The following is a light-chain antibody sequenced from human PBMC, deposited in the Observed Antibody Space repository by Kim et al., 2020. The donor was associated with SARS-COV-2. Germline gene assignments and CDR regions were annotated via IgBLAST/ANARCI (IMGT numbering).Light chain of an antibody. CDR3: QVWDGPSHHWV. CDR1: NIGRTS. Sequence: APGKTATITCGGNNIGRTSVHWYQQRPGQAPMVVIDNDSERPSGIPERLSGSNSGNTATLTISRVEAGDEADYFWQVWDGPSHHWVFGGGTQLTVL. V-gene: IGLV3-21*04. J-gene: IGLJ3*02. CDR2: NDS.